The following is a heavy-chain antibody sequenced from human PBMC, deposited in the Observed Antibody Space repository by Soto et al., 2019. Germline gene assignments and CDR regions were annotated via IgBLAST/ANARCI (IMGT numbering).Heavy chain of an antibody. D-gene: IGHD6-13*01. J-gene: IGHJ4*02. CDR1: GFTFSDYY. CDR2: IVTSSAYT. V-gene: IGHV3-11*06. Sequence: QVLLVESGGGLVKPGGSLRLSCAASGFTFSDYYMTWVRHSPGKGLEWVSYIVTSSAYTSYADSVKGRFTISRDNAKNSLYLEMNGLRADDTAIYYCARLRASSWYMGGYLDYWGQGTLVTVSS. CDR3: ARLRASSWYMGGYLDY.